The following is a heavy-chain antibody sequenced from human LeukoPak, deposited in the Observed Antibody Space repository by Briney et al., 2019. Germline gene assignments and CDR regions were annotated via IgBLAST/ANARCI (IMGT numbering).Heavy chain of an antibody. J-gene: IGHJ3*02. Sequence: PSETLSLTCAIYSESFSGYFWSWIRQPPGKGLEWIGEINHSGSTNYNPSLKSRVTISVDTSKNQFSLKLSSVTAADTAVYYCARESNAFDIWGQGTMVTVSS. CDR1: SESFSGYF. CDR3: ARESNAFDI. V-gene: IGHV4-34*01. CDR2: INHSGST.